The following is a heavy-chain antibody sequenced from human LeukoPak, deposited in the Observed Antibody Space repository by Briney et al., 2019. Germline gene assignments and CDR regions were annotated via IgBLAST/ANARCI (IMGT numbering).Heavy chain of an antibody. CDR2: ISHSGST. CDR1: GGAFRGYH. D-gene: IGHD6-13*01. V-gene: IGHV4-34*01. Sequence: SETLSLTCAVCGGAFRGYHWRCIRHPPGKGLEWIGEISHSGSTNYNPSLKSRVTISVDTSQNQFSLKLSSVTAADTAVYYCARGPLGAAGAIDYWGQGTLVTVSS. CDR3: ARGPLGAAGAIDY. J-gene: IGHJ4*02.